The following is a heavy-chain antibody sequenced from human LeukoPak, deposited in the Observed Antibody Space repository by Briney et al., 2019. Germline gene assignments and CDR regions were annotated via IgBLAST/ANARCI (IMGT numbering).Heavy chain of an antibody. D-gene: IGHD6-13*01. J-gene: IGHJ4*02. Sequence: ASVKVSCKASGYTFTDYYIHWVRQAPGQGLEWMGWISTYSGDTSYAQKLQGRVTMTKDTATSTAYMEVRSLRSDDTAVYYCARDLAAAAGTVPYYFDYWGQGTLVTVSS. CDR2: ISTYSGDT. CDR1: GYTFTDYY. CDR3: ARDLAAAAGTVPYYFDY. V-gene: IGHV1-18*04.